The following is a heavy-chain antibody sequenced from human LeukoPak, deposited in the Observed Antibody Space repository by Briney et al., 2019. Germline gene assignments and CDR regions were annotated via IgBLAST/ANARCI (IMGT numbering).Heavy chain of an antibody. CDR2: IYYSGST. CDR1: GGSISSYY. V-gene: IGHV4-59*01. D-gene: IGHD5-18*01. Sequence: TSETLSLTCTVPGGSISSYYWSWIRQPPGKGLEWIGYIYYSGSTSYNPSLKSRVTISVDTSKNQFSLKLSSVTAADTAVYYCAGGYSYGSTYYYMDVWGKGTTVTISS. CDR3: AGGYSYGSTYYYMDV. J-gene: IGHJ6*03.